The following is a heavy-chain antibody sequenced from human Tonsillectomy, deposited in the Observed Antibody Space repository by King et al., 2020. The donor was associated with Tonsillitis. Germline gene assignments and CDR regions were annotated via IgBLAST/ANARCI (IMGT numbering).Heavy chain of an antibody. CDR1: GFTFSSYA. Sequence: VQLVESGGGLVQPGGSLRLSCAASGFTFSSYAMTWVRQAPGKGLEWVSAISGSAGSTYYADSVKGRFTISRDNSKNTLYLQMNSLRAEDTAVYYCAKIGDWRGWYGLFDHWGKGTLVTVSS. V-gene: IGHV3-23*04. CDR2: ISGSAGST. J-gene: IGHJ4*02. D-gene: IGHD2-15*01. CDR3: AKIGDWRGWYGLFDH.